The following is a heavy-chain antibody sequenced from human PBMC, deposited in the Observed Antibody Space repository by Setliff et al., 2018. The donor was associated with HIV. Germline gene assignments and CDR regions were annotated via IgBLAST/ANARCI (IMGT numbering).Heavy chain of an antibody. Sequence: SETLSLTCTVSGGSVSTGNYYCNWVRLPPGKGLEWIGYIFYSGSTNYNPSLKSRVTISVDTSKNQFSLRLNSVTAADTAIYYCTRRGADSYYPRPLDVWGKGTTVTVSS. J-gene: IGHJ6*04. V-gene: IGHV4-61*01. D-gene: IGHD3-10*01. CDR1: GGSVSTGNYY. CDR2: IFYSGST. CDR3: TRRGADSYYPRPLDV.